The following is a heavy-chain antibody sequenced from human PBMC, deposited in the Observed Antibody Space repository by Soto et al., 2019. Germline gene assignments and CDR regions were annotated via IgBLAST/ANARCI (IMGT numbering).Heavy chain of an antibody. CDR3: ARVPVIPASRTYYDVLTGPTWFDP. Sequence: GGSLRLSCAASGFTFSDYYMSWIRQAPGKGLEWVSYISSSSSYTNYADSVKGRFTISRDNAKNSLYLQMNSLRAEDTAVYYCARVPVIPASRTYYDVLTGPTWFDPWGQGTLVTVSS. CDR1: GFTFSDYY. D-gene: IGHD3-9*01. J-gene: IGHJ5*02. V-gene: IGHV3-11*05. CDR2: ISSSSSYT.